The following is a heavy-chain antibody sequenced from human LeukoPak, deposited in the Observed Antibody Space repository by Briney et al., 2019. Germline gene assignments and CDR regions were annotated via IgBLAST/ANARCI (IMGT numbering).Heavy chain of an antibody. CDR1: GYTFTTYD. Sequence: ASVKVSCKASGYTFTTYDINWVRQATGQGLEWMAWMNPNSGNTGYAQKFQGRVTITRNTSISTAYMELSGLTSEDTAVYYCARGRDYSNYGGFLSDYWGQGTLVTVSS. V-gene: IGHV1-8*03. CDR2: MNPNSGNT. D-gene: IGHD4-11*01. J-gene: IGHJ4*02. CDR3: ARGRDYSNYGGFLSDY.